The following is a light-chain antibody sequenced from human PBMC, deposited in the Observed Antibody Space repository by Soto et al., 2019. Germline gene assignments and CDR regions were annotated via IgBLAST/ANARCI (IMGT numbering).Light chain of an antibody. J-gene: IGLJ3*02. V-gene: IGLV2-14*01. Sequence: QSALTQPASVSGSPGQSITISCTGTSSDVGGYNYVSWYQQHPGKAPKLMIYEVSNRPSGVSDRFSGSRSGNTASLTISGLQPEDESDYYCISYTSSSTWVLGGGTQLTVL. CDR3: ISYTSSSTWV. CDR2: EVS. CDR1: SSDVGGYNY.